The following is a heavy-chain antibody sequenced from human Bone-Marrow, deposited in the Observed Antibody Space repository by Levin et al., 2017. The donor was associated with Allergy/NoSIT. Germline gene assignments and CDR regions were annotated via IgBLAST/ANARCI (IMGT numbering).Heavy chain of an antibody. CDR3: AKSVNQWELLPNTAFDY. J-gene: IGHJ4*02. D-gene: IGHD1-26*01. V-gene: IGHV3-23*01. CDR2: ISGSGGST. CDR1: GFTFSSYA. Sequence: SCAASGFTFSSYAMSWVRQAPGKGLEWVSAISGSGGSTYYADSVKGRFTISRDNSKNTLYLQMNSLRAEDTAVYYCAKSVNQWELLPNTAFDYWGQGTLVTVSS.